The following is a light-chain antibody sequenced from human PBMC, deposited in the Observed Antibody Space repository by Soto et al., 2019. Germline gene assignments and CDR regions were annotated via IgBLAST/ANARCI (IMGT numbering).Light chain of an antibody. CDR2: DAS. J-gene: IGKJ5*01. CDR3: QQRSNWPPIT. CDR1: QGLSSY. Sequence: EIVLTQSPATLSLSPVERATLSCMASQGLSSYLAWYQQKPGQAPRLLIYDASNRATGIPARFRGSGSGTAFTLTISRLEPEDFAIYYCQQRSNWPPITFGQGTRLEIK. V-gene: IGKV3-11*01.